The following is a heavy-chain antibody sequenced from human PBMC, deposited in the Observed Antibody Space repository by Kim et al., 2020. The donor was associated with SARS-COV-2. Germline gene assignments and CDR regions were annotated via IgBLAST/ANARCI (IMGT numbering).Heavy chain of an antibody. CDR3: ARRLDYYDSSGYPN. CDR1: GGTFSSYA. CDR2: IIPIFGTA. D-gene: IGHD3-22*01. Sequence: ASVKVSCKASGGTFSSYAISWVRQAPGQGLEWMGGIIPIFGTANYAQKFQGRVTITADESTSTAYMELSSLRSEDTAVYYCARRLDYYDSSGYPNWGQGTLVTVSS. V-gene: IGHV1-69*13. J-gene: IGHJ4*02.